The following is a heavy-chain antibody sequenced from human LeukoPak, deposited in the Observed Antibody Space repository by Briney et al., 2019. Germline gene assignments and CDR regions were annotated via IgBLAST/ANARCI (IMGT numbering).Heavy chain of an antibody. V-gene: IGHV1-2*02. D-gene: IGHD7-27*01. Sequence: ASVKVSCKASGYTFSGYYMHWVRQAPGQGLEWMGWIIPNSGGANYAQKFRGRVTMTMDTSINTAYMELSSLRSDDTAVYYCARGGKSELGTCDFWGQGTLVTVSA. CDR3: ARGGKSELGTCDF. CDR2: IIPNSGGA. CDR1: GYTFSGYY. J-gene: IGHJ4*02.